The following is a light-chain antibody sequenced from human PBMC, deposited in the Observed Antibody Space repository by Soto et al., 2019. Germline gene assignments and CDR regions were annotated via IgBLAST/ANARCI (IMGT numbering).Light chain of an antibody. CDR3: QQSYSIPYT. V-gene: IGKV1-39*01. Sequence: DIQMTQSASSLSASVGDRVTITCRASRSISSNLNWHQQKPGKAPKVLIYAASSLQSEVPSRFSGSGSGTDFTLTISSLQPEDFATYYCQQSYSIPYTFGQGTK. CDR1: RSISSN. CDR2: AAS. J-gene: IGKJ2*01.